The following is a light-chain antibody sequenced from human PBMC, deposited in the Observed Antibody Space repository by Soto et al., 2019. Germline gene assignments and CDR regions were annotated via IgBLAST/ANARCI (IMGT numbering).Light chain of an antibody. CDR2: DAS. J-gene: IGKJ5*01. V-gene: IGKV3-11*01. CDR1: QSVSSY. Sequence: EIVLTQSPATLSLSPGERASLSCRASQSVSSYLAWYQQKPGQAPRLLIYDASNSATGIPARFSGSGSGTDFTLTISGLEPEYFVVYYCQQRTSSITFGQGTRLEIK. CDR3: QQRTSSIT.